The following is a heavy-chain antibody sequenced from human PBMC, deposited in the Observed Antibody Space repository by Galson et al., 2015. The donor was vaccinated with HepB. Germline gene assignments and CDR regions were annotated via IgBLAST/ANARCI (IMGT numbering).Heavy chain of an antibody. CDR2: INSDGSST. D-gene: IGHD3-3*01. V-gene: IGHV3-74*01. CDR1: GFTFSSYW. CDR3: ARGGYDFWSGYNDAFDI. J-gene: IGHJ3*02. Sequence: SLRLSCAASGFTFSSYWMHWVRQAPGKGLVWVSRINSDGSSTSYADSVKGRFTIPRDNAKNTLYLQMNSLRAEDTAVYYCARGGYDFWSGYNDAFDIWGQGTMVTVSS.